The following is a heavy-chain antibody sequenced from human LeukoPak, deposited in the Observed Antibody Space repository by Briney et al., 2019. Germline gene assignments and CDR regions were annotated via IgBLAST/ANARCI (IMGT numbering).Heavy chain of an antibody. V-gene: IGHV1-18*01. CDR1: GYTFTSYG. J-gene: IGHJ4*02. CDR2: ISAYNGNT. D-gene: IGHD5-18*01. CDR3: ARALVGYSYGPFDY. Sequence: ASVKVSCKASGYTFTSYGISWVRQAPGQGLEWMGWISAYNGNTNYAQKLQGRVTMTTDTSTSTAYMELRSLRSDDTAVYYCARALVGYSYGPFDYWVQGTLVTVSS.